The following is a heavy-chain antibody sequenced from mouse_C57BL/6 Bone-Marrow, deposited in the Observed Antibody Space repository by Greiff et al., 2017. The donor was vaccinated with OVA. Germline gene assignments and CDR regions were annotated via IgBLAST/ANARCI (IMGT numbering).Heavy chain of an antibody. CDR2: INPSSGYT. J-gene: IGHJ3*01. CDR1: GYTITSYT. V-gene: IGHV1-4*01. D-gene: IGHD2-2*01. Sequence: QVQLKQSGAELARPGASVKMSCKASGYTITSYTMHWVKQRPGQGLEWIGYINPSSGYTKYKQKFKDKATLTADKSSSTAYMQLSSLTSEDSAVYYCARCGYDPWFAYWGQGTLVTVSA. CDR3: ARCGYDPWFAY.